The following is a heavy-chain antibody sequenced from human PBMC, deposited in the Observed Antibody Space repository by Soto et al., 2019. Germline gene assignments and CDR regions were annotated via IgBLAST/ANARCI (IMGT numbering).Heavy chain of an antibody. D-gene: IGHD3-22*01. CDR1: GYTFTSYG. Sequence: GASAKVSCKASGYTFTSYGRSWVRHAPGQGLEWMGWISAYNGNTNYAQKLQGRVTMTTDTSTSTAYMELRSLRSDDTAVYYCARNYYYDSSVREPFDYWGQGTLVTVSS. CDR2: ISAYNGNT. J-gene: IGHJ4*02. CDR3: ARNYYYDSSVREPFDY. V-gene: IGHV1-18*01.